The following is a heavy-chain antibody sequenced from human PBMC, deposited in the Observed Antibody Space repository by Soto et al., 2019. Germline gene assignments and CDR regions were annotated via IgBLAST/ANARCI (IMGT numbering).Heavy chain of an antibody. Sequence: SETLSLTCTVSGDSVTSSSSYWGWIRQPPGNGLEWIGNIYYSGTTYYNPSLKSRLTISIDTSKNQFSLTLSSVTAADTALYFCARRGAVAGTGYFDSWGQGILVTVSS. CDR2: IYYSGTT. CDR3: ARRGAVAGTGYFDS. V-gene: IGHV4-39*01. J-gene: IGHJ4*02. CDR1: GDSVTSSSSY. D-gene: IGHD6-19*01.